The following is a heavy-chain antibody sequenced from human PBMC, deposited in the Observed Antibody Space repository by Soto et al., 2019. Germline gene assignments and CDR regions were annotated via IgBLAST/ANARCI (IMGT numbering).Heavy chain of an antibody. J-gene: IGHJ4*02. CDR1: GGSISSGDYY. V-gene: IGHV4-30-4*01. CDR2: IYYSGST. CDR3: AREEGSGRGGDY. Sequence: SETLSLTCTVSGGSISSGDYYWSWIRQPPGKGLEWIGYIYYSGSTYYNPSLKSRVTISVDTSKNQFSLKLSSVTAADTAVYYCAREEGSGRGGDYWGKGTLVTVSS. D-gene: IGHD3-10*01.